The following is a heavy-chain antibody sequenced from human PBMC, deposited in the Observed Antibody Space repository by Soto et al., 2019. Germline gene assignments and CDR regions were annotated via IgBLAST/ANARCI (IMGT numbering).Heavy chain of an antibody. J-gene: IGHJ6*02. V-gene: IGHV1-69*01. CDR2: IIPIFGTA. D-gene: IGHD6-13*01. CDR3: ARVAAAHLWTYYYYGMDV. CDR1: GGTFSSYA. Sequence: QVQLVQSGAEVKKPGSSVKVSCKASGGTFSSYAISWVRQAPGQGLEWMGGIIPIFGTANYAQKFQGRVTITGDESTSTAYMQLSSLRAEDTAVYYCARVAAAHLWTYYYYGMDVWGQGTTVTVSS.